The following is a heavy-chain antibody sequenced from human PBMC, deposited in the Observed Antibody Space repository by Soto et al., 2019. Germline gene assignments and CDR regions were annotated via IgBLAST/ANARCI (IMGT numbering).Heavy chain of an antibody. J-gene: IGHJ6*02. CDR1: GGSISTTSYY. V-gene: IGHV4-39*01. CDR2: IYYSGST. D-gene: IGHD3-10*01. CDR3: ARQSEYYYATGRAAPLYGMDV. Sequence: SETLSLTCTVSGGSISTTSYYWGWIRQPPGKGLEWIGNIYYSGSTYYNPSLESRVTVSVDTTKNQFSLKLSSVTAADTAMYYCARQSEYYYATGRAAPLYGMDVWGQGTTVTVSS.